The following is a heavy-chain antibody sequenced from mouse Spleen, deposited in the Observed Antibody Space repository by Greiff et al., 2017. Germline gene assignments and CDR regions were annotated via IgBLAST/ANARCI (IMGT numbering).Heavy chain of an antibody. CDR3: ARQDYYGSSFRSFYYYAMDY. J-gene: IGHJ4*01. V-gene: IGHV5-9*04. CDR1: GFTFSSYA. CDR2: ISSGGGNT. Sequence: EVKLVESGGGLVKLGGSLKLSCAASGFTFSSYAMSWVRQTPEKRLEWVATISSGGGNTYYPDSVKGRFTISRDNAKNTLYLQMSSLKSEDTAMYYCARQDYYGSSFRSFYYYAMDYWGQGTSVTVSS. D-gene: IGHD1-1*01.